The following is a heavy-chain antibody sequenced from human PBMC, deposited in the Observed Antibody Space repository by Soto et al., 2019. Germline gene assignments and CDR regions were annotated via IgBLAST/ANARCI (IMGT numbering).Heavy chain of an antibody. J-gene: IGHJ5*02. Sequence: ASVKVSCKASGYTFTGYYMHWVRQAPGQGLEWMGWINPNSGGTNYAQKFQGRVTMTRDTSISTAYMELSRLRSDDTAVYYCARGAVAVYNWFDPWGQGTLVTVPQ. CDR1: GYTFTGYY. CDR2: INPNSGGT. D-gene: IGHD6-19*01. V-gene: IGHV1-2*02. CDR3: ARGAVAVYNWFDP.